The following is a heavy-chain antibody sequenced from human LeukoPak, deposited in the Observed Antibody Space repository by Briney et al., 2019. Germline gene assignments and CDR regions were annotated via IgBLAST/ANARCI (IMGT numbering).Heavy chain of an antibody. CDR2: ISSSGSTI. J-gene: IGHJ4*02. Sequence: TGGSLRLSCAASGFTFSDYYMSWIRQAPGKGLEWVSYISSSGSTIYYADSMKGRFTISRDNAKNSLYLQMNSLRAEETAVYYCARDGVYSYGHTDYWGQGTLVTVSS. V-gene: IGHV3-11*04. CDR3: ARDGVYSYGHTDY. D-gene: IGHD5-18*01. CDR1: GFTFSDYY.